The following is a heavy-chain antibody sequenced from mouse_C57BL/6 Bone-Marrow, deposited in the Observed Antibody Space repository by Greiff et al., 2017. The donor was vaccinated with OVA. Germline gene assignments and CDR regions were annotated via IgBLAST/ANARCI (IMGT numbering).Heavy chain of an antibody. J-gene: IGHJ1*03. CDR1: GYTFTSYW. CDR3: ARHYFYYYGSSYHYWYFDV. V-gene: IGHV1-69*01. D-gene: IGHD1-1*01. CDR2: IDPSDSYT. Sequence: QVQLKQPGAELVMPGASVKLSCKASGYTFTSYWMHWVKQRPGQGLEWIGEIDPSDSYTNYNQKFKGKSTLTVDKSSSTAYMQLSSLTSEDSAVYYCARHYFYYYGSSYHYWYFDVWGTGTTVTVSS.